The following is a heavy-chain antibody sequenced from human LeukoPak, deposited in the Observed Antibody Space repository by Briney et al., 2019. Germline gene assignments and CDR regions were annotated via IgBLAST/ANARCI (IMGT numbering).Heavy chain of an antibody. CDR1: GFTFSSYA. CDR3: AREYYYDTSHYFDY. D-gene: IGHD3-22*01. J-gene: IGHJ4*02. CDR2: ISGSGGST. Sequence: GRSLRLSCAASGFTFSSYAMSWVRQAPGKGLEWVSAISGSGGSTYYADSVKGRFTISRDNSKNTLYLQMNSLRAEDTAVYYCAREYYYDTSHYFDYWGQGTLVTVSS. V-gene: IGHV3-23*01.